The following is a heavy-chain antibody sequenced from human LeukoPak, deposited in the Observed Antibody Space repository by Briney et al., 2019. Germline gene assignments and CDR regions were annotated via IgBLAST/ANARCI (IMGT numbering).Heavy chain of an antibody. CDR1: GGSISSYY. D-gene: IGHD4-23*01. J-gene: IGHJ3*02. CDR2: IYYSGST. V-gene: IGHV4-59*01. Sequence: PSETLSLTCTVSGGSISSYYWSWIRRPPGKGLEWIGYIYYSGSTNYNPSLKSRVTISVDTSKNQFSLKLSSVTAADTAVYYCAREGNSRVVAFDIWGQGTMVTVSS. CDR3: AREGNSRVVAFDI.